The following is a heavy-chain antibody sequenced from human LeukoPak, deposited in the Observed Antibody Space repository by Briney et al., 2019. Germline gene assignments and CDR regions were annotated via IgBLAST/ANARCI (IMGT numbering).Heavy chain of an antibody. CDR1: GGTFSSYA. CDR3: ARDQNTAMAHYFDY. CDR2: IIPIFGTA. D-gene: IGHD5-18*01. V-gene: IGHV1-69*13. J-gene: IGHJ4*02. Sequence: ASVTVSCTASGGTFSSYAISWVRQAPGQGLEWMGGIIPIFGTANYAQKFQGRVTITADESTSTAYMELSSLRSEDTAVYYCARDQNTAMAHYFDYWGQGTLVTVSS.